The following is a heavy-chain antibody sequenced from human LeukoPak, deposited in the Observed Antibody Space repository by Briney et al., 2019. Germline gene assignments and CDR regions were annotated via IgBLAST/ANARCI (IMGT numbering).Heavy chain of an antibody. J-gene: IGHJ4*02. D-gene: IGHD1-26*01. CDR3: ATPRSDY. CDR2: IKQDGTDK. Sequence: PGGSLRLPCAASGFTFSDYWMTWVRQAPGKGLEWVANIKQDGTDKHYADSVKGRFTISRDNSKNSLYLQMNSLRVEDTAVYYCATPRSDYWGQGTLVTVSS. V-gene: IGHV3-7*01. CDR1: GFTFSDYW.